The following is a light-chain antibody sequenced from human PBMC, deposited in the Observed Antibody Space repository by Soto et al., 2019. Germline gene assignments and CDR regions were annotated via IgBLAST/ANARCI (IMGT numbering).Light chain of an antibody. CDR3: QQYNNWPLT. J-gene: IGKJ4*01. CDR1: QSVSSN. Sequence: MTQSPSTLSGSVGDRVTITCRASQSVSSNLAWYQQKPGQAPRLLIYGASTRATGIPARFSGSGSGTEFTLTISSLQSEDFAVYSCQQYNNWPLTFGGGTKVEIK. CDR2: GAS. V-gene: IGKV3-15*01.